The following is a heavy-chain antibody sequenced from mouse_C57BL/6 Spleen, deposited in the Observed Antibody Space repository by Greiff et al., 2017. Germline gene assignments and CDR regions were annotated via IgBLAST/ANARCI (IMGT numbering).Heavy chain of an antibody. CDR2: INPSTGGT. D-gene: IGHD2-4*01. CDR3: ARGNYDYDGGYAMDY. CDR1: GYSFTGYY. J-gene: IGHJ4*01. Sequence: VQLQQSGPELAKPGASVKISCKASGYSFTGYYMNWVKQSPEKSLEWIGEINPSTGGTTYNQKFKAKATLTVDKSSSTAYMQRKSLTSEDSAVYYCARGNYDYDGGYAMDYWGQGTSVTVSS. V-gene: IGHV1-42*01.